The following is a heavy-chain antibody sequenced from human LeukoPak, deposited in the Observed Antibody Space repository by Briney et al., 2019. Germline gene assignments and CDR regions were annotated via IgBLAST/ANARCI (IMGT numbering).Heavy chain of an antibody. CDR1: GYTFTSDG. V-gene: IGHV1-18*01. J-gene: IGHJ5*02. CDR3: ARAKYDSSGYYWFDP. Sequence: ASVKDSCEASGYTFTSDGISWVRQAPGQGVEGMGWISAYNGYTKYAEKLQGRVTMTTDTSTSTAYMELRSLRSDDTAVYYCARAKYDSSGYYWFDPWGQGTLVTVSS. D-gene: IGHD3-22*01. CDR2: ISAYNGYT.